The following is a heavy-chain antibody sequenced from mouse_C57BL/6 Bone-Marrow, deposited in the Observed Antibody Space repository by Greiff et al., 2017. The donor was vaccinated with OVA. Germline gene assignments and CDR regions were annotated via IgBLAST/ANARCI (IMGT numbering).Heavy chain of an antibody. CDR2: IWSGGST. J-gene: IGHJ1*03. CDR1: GFSLTSYG. D-gene: IGHD2-13*01. V-gene: IGHV2-5*01. Sequence: VQGVESGPGLVQPSQSLSITCTVSGFSLTSYGVHWVRQSPGKGLEWLGVIWSGGSTAYNAAFMSRLSITKDNSKSQVFFKMNSLQADDTAIYYCAMVTRYFDVWGTGTTVTVSS. CDR3: AMVTRYFDV.